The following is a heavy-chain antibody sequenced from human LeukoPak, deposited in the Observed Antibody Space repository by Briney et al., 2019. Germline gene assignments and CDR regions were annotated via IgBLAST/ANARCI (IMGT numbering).Heavy chain of an antibody. CDR3: ARAGVVSPYYYGMDV. V-gene: IGHV3-21*01. D-gene: IGHD3-3*01. Sequence: GGSLRLSCAASGFTFSSYGMHWVRQAPGKGLEWVSSISSSSSYIYYADSVKGRFTISRDNAKNSLYLQMNSLRAEDTAVYYCARAGVVSPYYYGMDVWGQGTTVTVSS. J-gene: IGHJ6*02. CDR2: ISSSSSYI. CDR1: GFTFSSYG.